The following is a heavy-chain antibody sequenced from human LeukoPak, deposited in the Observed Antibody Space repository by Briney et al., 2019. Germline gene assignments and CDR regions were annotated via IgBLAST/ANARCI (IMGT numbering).Heavy chain of an antibody. J-gene: IGHJ6*04. V-gene: IGHV5-10-1*01. D-gene: IGHD2-2*01. CDR2: IDPSDSYP. Sequence: GASLRISCKGSGSSFTSYWISWVRQMPGKGLEWMGRIDPSDSYPNYSPSFQGHVTISADKSISTAYLQWSSLKASDTAMYYCARLGRVVPAAMQDYYYGMDVWGKGTTVTVSS. CDR3: ARLGRVVPAAMQDYYYGMDV. CDR1: GSSFTSYW.